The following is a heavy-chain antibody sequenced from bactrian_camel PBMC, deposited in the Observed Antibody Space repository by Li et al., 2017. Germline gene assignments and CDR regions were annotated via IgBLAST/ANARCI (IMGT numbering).Heavy chain of an antibody. V-gene: IGHV3S53*01. CDR1: QYDYSRYC. J-gene: IGHJ4*01. CDR3: AATASYCLTQGPRTFPY. Sequence: HVQLVESGGCSVQPGGSLRLSCTASQYDYSRYCMAWFRQAPGKEREGVAWITSVGLTTYTASVKGRFTISKDNGLYLEMNSLKPEDTAMYYCAATASYCLTQGPRTFPYWGQGTQVTVS. CDR2: ITSVGLT. D-gene: IGHD3*01.